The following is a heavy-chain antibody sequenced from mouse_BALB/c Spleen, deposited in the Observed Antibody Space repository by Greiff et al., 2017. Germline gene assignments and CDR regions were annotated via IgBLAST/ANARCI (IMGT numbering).Heavy chain of an antibody. CDR1: GYAFTNYL. J-gene: IGHJ4*01. D-gene: IGHD1-1*01. Sequence: QVHVKQSGAELVRPGTSVKVSCKASGYAFTNYLIEWVKQRPGQGLEWIGVINPGSGGTNYNEKFKGKATLTADKSSSTAYMQLSSLTSDDSAVYFCARSITTVVADDYYAMDYWGQGTSVTVSS. V-gene: IGHV1-54*01. CDR3: ARSITTVVADDYYAMDY. CDR2: INPGSGGT.